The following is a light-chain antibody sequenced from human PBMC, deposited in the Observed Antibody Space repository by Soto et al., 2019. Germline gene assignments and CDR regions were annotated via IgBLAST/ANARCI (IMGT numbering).Light chain of an antibody. V-gene: IGLV6-57*01. Sequence: NFMLTQPHSVSASPGKTVTISCTRSSGSIASNYVQWYQQRPGSSPTTVMCGDNERPSGVPDRFSGSIDSSSNSASLTISGLKTEDEADYYCQSYDSSSWVFGGGTKLTVL. CDR3: QSYDSSSWV. CDR1: SGSIASNY. CDR2: GDN. J-gene: IGLJ3*02.